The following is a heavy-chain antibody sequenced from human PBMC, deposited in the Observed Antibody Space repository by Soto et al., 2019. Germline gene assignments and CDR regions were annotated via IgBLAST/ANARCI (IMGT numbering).Heavy chain of an antibody. CDR2: IKSKTDGWTT. CDR3: TRDCSAGTCYDNCYFEL. Sequence: GGSLRLSCAASVFTFSNAGMSWVRQAPGKGLEWVGRIKSKTDGWTTDYAAPVKGRFTISRDDSKNTLYLQMNSLKPEDTGVYYCTRDCSAGTCYDNCYFELWGRGTLVTVSS. D-gene: IGHD3-22*01. CDR1: VFTFSNAG. J-gene: IGHJ2*01. V-gene: IGHV3-15*01.